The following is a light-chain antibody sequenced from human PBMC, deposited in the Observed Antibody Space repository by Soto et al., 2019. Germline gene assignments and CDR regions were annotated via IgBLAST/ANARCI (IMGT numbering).Light chain of an antibody. J-gene: IGKJ1*01. Sequence: EIVLTQSPGTLSLSPGESATLSCRASHSVSSSYLAWYQQKPGQAPRLLICGASSRATGIPDRFSGSGSGTDFTLTISRLEPEDFAVYYCQQYGRSPPGTFGQGTKVDIK. CDR1: HSVSSSY. V-gene: IGKV3-20*01. CDR3: QQYGRSPPGT. CDR2: GAS.